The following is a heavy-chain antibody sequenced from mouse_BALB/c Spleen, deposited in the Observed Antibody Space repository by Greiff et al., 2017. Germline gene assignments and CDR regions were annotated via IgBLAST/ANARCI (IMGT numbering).Heavy chain of an antibody. V-gene: IGHV1-54*01. CDR2: INPGSGGT. Sequence: VQLQESGAELVRPGTSVKVSCKASGYAFTNYLIEWVKQRPGQGLEWIGVINPGSGGTNYNEKFKGKATLTADKSSSTAYMQLSSLTSDDSAVYFCARSFTTATEDYFDYWGQGTTLTVSS. CDR3: ARSFTTATEDYFDY. J-gene: IGHJ2*01. CDR1: GYAFTNYL. D-gene: IGHD1-2*01.